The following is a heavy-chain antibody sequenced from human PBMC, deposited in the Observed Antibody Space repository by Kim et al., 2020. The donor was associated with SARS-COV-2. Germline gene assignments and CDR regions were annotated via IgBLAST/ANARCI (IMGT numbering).Heavy chain of an antibody. D-gene: IGHD3-10*01. CDR2: ISSSSSYT. V-gene: IGHV3-21*01. CDR3: ARDPTYGNEGISEY. Sequence: GGSLRLSCAASGFTFSSYSMNWVRQAPGKGLEWVSSISSSSSYTYYADSVKGRFTISRDNAKNSLYLQMNSLRAEDTAVYYCARDPTYGNEGISEYWGQG. J-gene: IGHJ4*02. CDR1: GFTFSSYS.